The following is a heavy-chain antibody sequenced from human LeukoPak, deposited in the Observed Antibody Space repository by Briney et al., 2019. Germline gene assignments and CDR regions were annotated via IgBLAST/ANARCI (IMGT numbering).Heavy chain of an antibody. Sequence: ASVKVSCKASGYTFTGYYMHWVRQAPGQGLEWMGWINPNSGGTNYAQKFQGRVTMTRDTSISTAYMELSRLRSDDTAVYYCARDSEYYYDRSGYPNIWGQGTMVTVSS. CDR2: INPNSGGT. CDR3: ARDSEYYYDRSGYPNI. CDR1: GYTFTGYY. J-gene: IGHJ3*02. V-gene: IGHV1-2*02. D-gene: IGHD3-22*01.